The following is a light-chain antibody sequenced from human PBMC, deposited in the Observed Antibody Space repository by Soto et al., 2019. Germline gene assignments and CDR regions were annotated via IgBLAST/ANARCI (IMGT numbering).Light chain of an antibody. V-gene: IGKV1-39*01. CDR3: QQSYSTPT. Sequence: DIQMTQSPSSLPASVVDRVTITCRASQSSSSYLNWYQQKPGKAPKLLISAASSLQSWVPSRFSGSGSGTDFTLTISSLQPEDFATYYCQQSYSTPTFGGGTKVDI. CDR2: AAS. J-gene: IGKJ4*01. CDR1: QSSSSY.